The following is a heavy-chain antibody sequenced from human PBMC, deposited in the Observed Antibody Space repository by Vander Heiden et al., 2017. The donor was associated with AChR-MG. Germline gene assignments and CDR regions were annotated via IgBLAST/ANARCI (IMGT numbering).Heavy chain of an antibody. J-gene: IGHJ4*02. V-gene: IGHV1-69*06. CDR3: ASSRPKSGSGRYWPPMNDY. CDR1: GSTFSSYA. CDR2: IIPIFGTA. Sequence: QVQLVQSGAEVKKPGSSVKVSCKASGSTFSSYAIRWVRQAPGQGLEWMGGIIPIFGTANYAQKFQGRVTTTADKSTSTAYMELSSLRSEDTAVYYCASSRPKSGSGRYWPPMNDYWGQGTLVTVSS. D-gene: IGHD3-10*01.